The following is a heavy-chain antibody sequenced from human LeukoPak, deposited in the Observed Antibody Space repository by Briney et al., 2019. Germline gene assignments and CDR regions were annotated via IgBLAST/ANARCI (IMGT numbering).Heavy chain of an antibody. Sequence: GGSLRLSCAAPGFTFDDYAMHWVRQAPGKGLEWVSGISWNSGSIGYADSVKGRFTISRDNAKNSLYLQMNSLRAEDTAVYYCARVRVMVAGTDYYYYYYMDVWGKGTTVTISS. CDR2: ISWNSGSI. D-gene: IGHD6-19*01. J-gene: IGHJ6*03. V-gene: IGHV3-9*01. CDR3: ARVRVMVAGTDYYYYYYMDV. CDR1: GFTFDDYA.